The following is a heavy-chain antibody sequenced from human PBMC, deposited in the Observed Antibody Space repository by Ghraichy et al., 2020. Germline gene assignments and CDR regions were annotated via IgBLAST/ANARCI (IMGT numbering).Heavy chain of an antibody. CDR3: ARDKHSSKPGDDLGDYYYYYGMDV. CDR1: GGSISSYY. V-gene: IGHV4-59*01. D-gene: IGHD3-16*01. J-gene: IGHJ6*02. CDR2: IYYSGST. Sequence: SETLSLTCTVSGGSISSYYWSWIRQPPGKGLEWIGYIYYSGSTNYNPSLKSRVTISVDTSKNQFSLKLSSVTAADTAVYYCARDKHSSKPGDDLGDYYYYYGMDVWGQGTTVTVSS.